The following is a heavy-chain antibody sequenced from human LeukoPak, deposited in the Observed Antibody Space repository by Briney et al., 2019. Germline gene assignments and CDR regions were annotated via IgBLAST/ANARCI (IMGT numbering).Heavy chain of an antibody. CDR2: IYTSGST. J-gene: IGHJ4*02. V-gene: IGHV4-61*02. CDR3: AREEYYDSSGYYPSN. Sequence: PSETLSLTCTVSGNSISSGDYYWSWIRQPAGKGLEWIGRIYTSGSTTYNPSLKSRVTISGDTSENQFSLRLSSVTAADTAVYYCAREEYYDSSGYYPSNWGQGTLVTVSS. CDR1: GNSISSGDYY. D-gene: IGHD3-22*01.